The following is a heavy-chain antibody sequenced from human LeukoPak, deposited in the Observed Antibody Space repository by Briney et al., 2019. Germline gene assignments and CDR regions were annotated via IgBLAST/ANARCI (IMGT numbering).Heavy chain of an antibody. Sequence: GRSLRLSCAASGFTFSDYYMSWIRQAPGKGLEWVSYISSSSSYTNYADSVKGRFTISRDNAKNSLYLQMNSLRAEDTAVYYCARVYSSSLDVWGQGTTVTVSS. D-gene: IGHD6-19*01. CDR1: GFTFSDYY. V-gene: IGHV3-11*05. CDR3: ARVYSSSLDV. J-gene: IGHJ6*02. CDR2: ISSSSSYT.